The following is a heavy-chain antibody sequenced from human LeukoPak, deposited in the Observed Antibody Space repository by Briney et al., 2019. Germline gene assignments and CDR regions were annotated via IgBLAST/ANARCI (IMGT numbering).Heavy chain of an antibody. CDR2: IYYSGST. V-gene: IGHV4-59*08. CDR1: GGSISSYY. CDR3: ARHLDSSGFDAFDI. J-gene: IGHJ3*02. Sequence: PSETLSLTCIVSGGSISSYYWSWIRQPPGKGLEWIGYIYYSGSTNYNPSLKSRVTISVDTSKNQFSLKLSSVTAADTAVYYCARHLDSSGFDAFDIWGQGTMVTVSS. D-gene: IGHD3-22*01.